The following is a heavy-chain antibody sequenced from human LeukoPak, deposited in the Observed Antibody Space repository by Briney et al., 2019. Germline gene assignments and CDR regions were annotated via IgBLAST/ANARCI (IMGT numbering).Heavy chain of an antibody. CDR2: IKSKTDGGTT. CDR1: GFTFSNAW. Sequence: GGSLRLSCAASGFTFSNAWMNWVRQAPGKGLEWVGRIKSKTDGGTTDYAAPVKGRFTISRDDSKNTLYLQMNSLKTEDTAVYYCTTDLVGGYSYFDYWGQGTLVTVSS. D-gene: IGHD5-12*01. J-gene: IGHJ4*02. CDR3: TTDLVGGYSYFDY. V-gene: IGHV3-15*07.